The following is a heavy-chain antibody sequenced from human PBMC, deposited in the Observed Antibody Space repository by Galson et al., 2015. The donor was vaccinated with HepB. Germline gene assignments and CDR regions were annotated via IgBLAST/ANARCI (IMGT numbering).Heavy chain of an antibody. CDR1: GFTFSSYS. CDR3: ARAPGYGGNPFDY. V-gene: IGHV3-21*01. D-gene: IGHD4-23*01. CDR2: ISSSSYI. Sequence: SLRLSCAASGFTFSSYSMNWVRQAPGKGLEWVSSISSSSYIYYADSVKGRFTISRDNAKNSLYLQMNSLRAEDTAVYYCARAPGYGGNPFDYWGQGTLVTVSS. J-gene: IGHJ4*02.